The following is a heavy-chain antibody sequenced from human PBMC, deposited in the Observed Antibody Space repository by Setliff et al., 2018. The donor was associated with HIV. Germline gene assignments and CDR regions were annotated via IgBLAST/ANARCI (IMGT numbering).Heavy chain of an antibody. J-gene: IGHJ4*02. D-gene: IGHD1-1*01. CDR1: GDSITRYY. CDR2: IYDSEST. Sequence: SETLSLTCTISGDSITRYYWSWIRQSPGKGLEWLGNIYDSESTYYNPSLKSRVTSLDTSKNQFSLKLTSVTAADTAVYYCASAGSGTRAPPRYWGQGTLVTVSS. CDR3: ASAGSGTRAPPRY. V-gene: IGHV4-59*01.